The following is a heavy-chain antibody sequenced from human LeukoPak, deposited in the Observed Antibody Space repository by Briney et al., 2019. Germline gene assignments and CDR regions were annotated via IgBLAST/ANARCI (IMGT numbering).Heavy chain of an antibody. J-gene: IGHJ4*02. Sequence: PGGSLRLSCAASGFTFSSYGMHWVRQAPGKGLEWVAVISYDGSNKYYADSVKGRFTISRDNSKNTLYLQMNSLRAEDTAVYYCASLTNDFWSGYLDYWGQGTLVTVSS. V-gene: IGHV3-30*03. D-gene: IGHD3-3*01. CDR2: ISYDGSNK. CDR1: GFTFSSYG. CDR3: ASLTNDFWSGYLDY.